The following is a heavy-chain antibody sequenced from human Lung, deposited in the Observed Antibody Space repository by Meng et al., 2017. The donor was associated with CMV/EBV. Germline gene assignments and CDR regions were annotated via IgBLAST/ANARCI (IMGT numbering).Heavy chain of an antibody. D-gene: IGHD1-26*01. CDR2: IIPIPGTT. J-gene: IGHJ6*02. CDR3: VREVGGRLYYYYGMDV. V-gene: IGHV1-69*05. Sequence: SXXVSXXASGGNLNSYGISWVRQAPGQGLEWMGGIIPIPGTTNYAQKFQGRVTITTDESTSTVYMELSSLTSEDTAVYYCVREVGGRLYYYYGMDVWGQGTTVTVSS. CDR1: GGNLNSYG.